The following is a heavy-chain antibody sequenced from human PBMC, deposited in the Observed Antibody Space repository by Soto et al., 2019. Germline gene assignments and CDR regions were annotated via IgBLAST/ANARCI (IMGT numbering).Heavy chain of an antibody. D-gene: IGHD6-19*01. J-gene: IGHJ5*02. CDR3: AKTGGWNWFDP. V-gene: IGHV1-18*01. CDR1: GYTFTDYG. CDR2: ISPYTGDT. Sequence: QVQLVQSGAEVKKPGASVKVSCKASGYTFTDYGISWVRQAPGQGLEWMGWISPYTGDTKYPQRLQGRVTVTADTSTSTAYMELRSLKSGDTAVYYCAKTGGWNWFDPWGQGTLVSVSS.